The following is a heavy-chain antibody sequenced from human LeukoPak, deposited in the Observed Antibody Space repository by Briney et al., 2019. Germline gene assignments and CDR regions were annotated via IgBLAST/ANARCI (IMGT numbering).Heavy chain of an antibody. CDR1: GYSFTGHY. V-gene: IGHV1-2*02. D-gene: IGHD3-3*01. Sequence: GASVKVSCKASGYSFTGHYMHWVRQAPGQGLEWMGWINPKSGGTNYAQKFQGRVTMTRDTSISTAYMELSRLRSDDTAVYYCARIDLRKPDAFDIWGQGTMVTVSS. CDR2: INPKSGGT. CDR3: ARIDLRKPDAFDI. J-gene: IGHJ3*02.